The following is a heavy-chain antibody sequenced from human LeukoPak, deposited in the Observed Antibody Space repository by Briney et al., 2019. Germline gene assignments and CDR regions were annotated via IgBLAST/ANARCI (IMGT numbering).Heavy chain of an antibody. Sequence: SETLSLTCTVSGYSISSGYSWSWIRQPPGKGLEWIGYIYHSGSTYYNPSLKSRVTISVDTSKNQFSLKLSSVTAADTAVYYCARALDGGRNWFDPWGQGTLVTVSS. CDR2: IYHSGST. V-gene: IGHV4-38-2*02. CDR3: ARALDGGRNWFDP. CDR1: GYSISSGYS. D-gene: IGHD5-24*01. J-gene: IGHJ5*02.